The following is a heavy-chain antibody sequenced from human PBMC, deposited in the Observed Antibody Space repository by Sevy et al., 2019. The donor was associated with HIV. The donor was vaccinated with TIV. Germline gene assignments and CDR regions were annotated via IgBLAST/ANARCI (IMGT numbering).Heavy chain of an antibody. V-gene: IGHV4-59*13. Sequence: SETLSLTCTVSGGSISSYYWSWIRQAPGKGLEWIGYIYYSGSTNYNPSLKSRVTISVDTYKNQFSLKLSSVTAADTAVYYCAGEGGGSSSIGYWGQGTLVTVSS. J-gene: IGHJ4*02. D-gene: IGHD6-6*01. CDR1: GGSISSYY. CDR3: AGEGGGSSSIGY. CDR2: IYYSGST.